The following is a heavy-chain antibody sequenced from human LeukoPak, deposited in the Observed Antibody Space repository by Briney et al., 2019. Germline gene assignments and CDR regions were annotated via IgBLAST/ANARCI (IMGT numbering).Heavy chain of an antibody. CDR1: GYTLTELS. CDR2: FDPEDGET. Sequence: ASVKVSCKVSGYTLTELSMHWVRQAPGKGLELMGGFDPEDGETICAQKFQGRVTMTEDTSTDTAYMELSRLRPEDTAVYYCAPGLALRTWHMDVWGKGTTFTVSS. J-gene: IGHJ6*03. D-gene: IGHD2-2*01. CDR3: APGLALRTWHMDV. V-gene: IGHV1-24*01.